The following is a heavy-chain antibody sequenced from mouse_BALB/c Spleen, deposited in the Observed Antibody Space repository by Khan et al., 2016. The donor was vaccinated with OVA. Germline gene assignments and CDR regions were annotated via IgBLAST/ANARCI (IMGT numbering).Heavy chain of an antibody. Sequence: EVKLEESGPGLVKPSQSLSLTCTVTGYSITTNYAWDWIRQFPGNKLEWMGYISYSGSTSYNPSLKSRISITRDTSKNQFFLQLNSVTTEDTATYDCARKNYYGYAVDYGGQGTSVTVSS. CDR2: ISYSGST. V-gene: IGHV3-2*02. D-gene: IGHD1-1*01. CDR1: GYSITTNYA. J-gene: IGHJ4*01. CDR3: ARKNYYGYAVDY.